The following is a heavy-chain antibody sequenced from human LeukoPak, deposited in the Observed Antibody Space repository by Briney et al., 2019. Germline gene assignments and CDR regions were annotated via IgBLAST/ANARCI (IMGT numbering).Heavy chain of an antibody. CDR3: AKDISFKIAAAELDYYGMDV. J-gene: IGHJ6*02. Sequence: LWGSLRLSCAASGFTFSSYSMNWVRQAPGKGLEWVSSISSSSSYIYYADSVKGRFTISRDNAKNSLYLQMNSLRAEDTALYYCAKDISFKIAAAELDYYGMDVWGQGTTVTVSS. D-gene: IGHD6-13*01. CDR1: GFTFSSYS. CDR2: ISSSSSYI. V-gene: IGHV3-21*04.